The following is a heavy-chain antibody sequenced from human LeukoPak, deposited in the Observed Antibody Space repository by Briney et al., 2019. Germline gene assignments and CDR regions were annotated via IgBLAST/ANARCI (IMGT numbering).Heavy chain of an antibody. V-gene: IGHV3-23*01. J-gene: IGHJ6*02. CDR1: GFTFSSCA. Sequence: GGSLRLSCAASGFTFSSCAMSWVRQAPGKGLEWVSAISGSGGSTYYADSVKGRFTISRDNSKNTLYLQMNSLRAEDTAVYYCASGEPSTYYYYYYGMDVWGQGTTVTVSS. CDR2: ISGSGGST. D-gene: IGHD4-17*01. CDR3: ASGEPSTYYYYYYGMDV.